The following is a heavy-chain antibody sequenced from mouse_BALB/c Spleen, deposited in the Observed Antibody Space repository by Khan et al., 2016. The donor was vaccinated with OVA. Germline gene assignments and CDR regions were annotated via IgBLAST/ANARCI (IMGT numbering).Heavy chain of an antibody. D-gene: IGHD1-2*01. CDR3: AKWGTANYYAMDY. CDR1: GFSLTNYG. CDR2: IWGDGST. Sequence: QVQLKESGPGLVAPSQSLSITCTVSGFSLTNYGVNWVRQPPGKGLEWLGVIWGDGSTNYHSTLMSRLSISKDNSLSQAFLKLSSLQTDDTATYYWAKWGTANYYAMDYWGQGTSVTVSS. V-gene: IGHV2-3*01. J-gene: IGHJ4*01.